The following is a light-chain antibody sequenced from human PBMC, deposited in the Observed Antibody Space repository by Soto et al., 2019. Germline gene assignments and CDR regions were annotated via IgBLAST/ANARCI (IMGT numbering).Light chain of an antibody. Sequence: EIVLTQSPATLSLSPGERATLSCRASLSVSSYLAWYQQKPGQAPRLLIYDTSNRATGIPARFSGSGSGTDFTLTISSLEPEDFAVYYCQQRSNWPWTFGQGTKVEIK. CDR2: DTS. V-gene: IGKV3-11*01. J-gene: IGKJ1*01. CDR1: LSVSSY. CDR3: QQRSNWPWT.